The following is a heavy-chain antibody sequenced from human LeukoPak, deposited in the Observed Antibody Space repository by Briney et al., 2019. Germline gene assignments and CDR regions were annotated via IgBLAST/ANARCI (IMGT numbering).Heavy chain of an antibody. D-gene: IGHD2-21*02. CDR3: ARGGFYCGRDCYFDY. Sequence: SETLSLTCAVYGGSFSAYYWSWLRQPPGKGLEWIGEINHSGSTNYNPSLKSRVTISVDTSKNQFSLRLSSVTAADTAAYYCARGGFYCGRDCYFDYWGQGTLVTVSS. J-gene: IGHJ4*02. CDR1: GGSFSAYY. CDR2: INHSGST. V-gene: IGHV4-34*01.